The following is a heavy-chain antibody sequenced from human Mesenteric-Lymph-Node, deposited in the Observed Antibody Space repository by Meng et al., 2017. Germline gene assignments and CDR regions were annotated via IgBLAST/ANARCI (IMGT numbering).Heavy chain of an antibody. CDR2: INPNSGGT. V-gene: IGHV1-2*06. CDR3: ARGLYYYDSSGYYIFNY. Sequence: QVQRVQSGAEVKKPWASVKVSCKASGYTFTGYYMHWVRQAPGQGLEWMGRINPNSGGTNYAQKFQGRVTMTRDTSISTAYMELSRLRSDDTAVYYCARGLYYYDSSGYYIFNYWGQGTLVTVSS. D-gene: IGHD3-22*01. CDR1: GYTFTGYY. J-gene: IGHJ4*02.